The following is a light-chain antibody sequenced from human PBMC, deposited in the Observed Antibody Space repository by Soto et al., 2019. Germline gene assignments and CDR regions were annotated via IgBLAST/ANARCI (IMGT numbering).Light chain of an antibody. CDR3: ASWDDTLDAQV. Sequence: QSALTQPPSVSGAPGQRVTISCAGSTSNIGAGYDVHWYQQLPGTAPKLLIYDNTNRPSGVPDRFSGSKSGTSASLAITGLQTEDEAHYYCASWDDTLDAQVFGGGTKLTVL. CDR1: TSNIGAGYD. CDR2: DNT. J-gene: IGLJ3*02. V-gene: IGLV1-40*01.